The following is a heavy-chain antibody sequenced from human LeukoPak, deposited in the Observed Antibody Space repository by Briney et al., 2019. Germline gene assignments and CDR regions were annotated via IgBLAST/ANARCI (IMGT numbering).Heavy chain of an antibody. J-gene: IGHJ5*02. V-gene: IGHV4-38-2*01. CDR1: GYSISSGYY. CDR3: ARHDFYSNYPHNWFDP. CDR2: FYHSGNS. D-gene: IGHD4-11*01. Sequence: SETLSLTCAVSGYSISSGYYWGWIRQPPGKGLEWIGSFYHSGNSYYNPSLKSRVSISVDTSKNQFSLNLSSVTAADTALYYCARHDFYSNYPHNWFDPWGQGTLVTVS.